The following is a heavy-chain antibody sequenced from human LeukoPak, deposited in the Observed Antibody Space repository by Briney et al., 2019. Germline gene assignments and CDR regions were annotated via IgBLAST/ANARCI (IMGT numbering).Heavy chain of an antibody. D-gene: IGHD1-14*01. CDR1: GDSVSSNSAA. J-gene: IGHJ6*04. Sequence: SQTLSLTCAISGDSVSSNSAAWDWIRQSPSRGLEWLGRTYYRSKWYNDYAVSVKSRITISPDTSKTQFSLHLNSVTPEDTAVYFSARGAGSPDGTLDPLNGLDVWGRGTTVSASS. CDR2: TYYRSKWYN. V-gene: IGHV6-1*01. CDR3: ARGAGSPDGTLDPLNGLDV.